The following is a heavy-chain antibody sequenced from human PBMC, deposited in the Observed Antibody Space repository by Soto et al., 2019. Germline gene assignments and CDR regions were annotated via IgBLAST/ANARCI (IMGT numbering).Heavy chain of an antibody. CDR2: ISAYNGNT. D-gene: IGHD2-2*01. V-gene: IGHV1-18*01. CDR3: ARVAVPAEGNYYYGMDV. CDR1: GYTFTSYG. J-gene: IGHJ6*02. Sequence: GASVKVSCKASGYTFTSYGISWVRQAPGQGLEWMGWISAYNGNTNYAQKLQGRVTMTTDTSTSTAYMELRSLRSDDTAVYYCARVAVPAEGNYYYGMDVWGQGTTVTVSS.